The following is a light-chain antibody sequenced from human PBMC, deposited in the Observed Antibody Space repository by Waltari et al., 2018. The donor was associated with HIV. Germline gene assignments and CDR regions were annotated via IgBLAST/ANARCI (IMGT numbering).Light chain of an antibody. CDR3: HMWDTTRVL. CDR2: DDS. V-gene: IGLV3-21*04. Sequence: SYVLTQPPSVSVAPGTTASITCAGTNLQSNSVHWYLHKAGQAPVLGSFDDSDRRSGIPERFSGSKSGNTATLTISRVEAGDEADYYCHMWDTTRVLFGGGTKLTVL. CDR1: NLQSNS. J-gene: IGLJ2*01.